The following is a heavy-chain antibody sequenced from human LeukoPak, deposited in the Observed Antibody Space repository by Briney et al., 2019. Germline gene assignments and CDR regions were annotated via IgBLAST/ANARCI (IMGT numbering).Heavy chain of an antibody. CDR2: IKQDGSEK. V-gene: IGHV3-7*01. CDR3: ARGSSVVVPAAISPDDAFDI. D-gene: IGHD2-2*02. CDR1: GFTFSSYW. J-gene: IGHJ3*02. Sequence: PGGSLRLSCAASGFTFSSYWMSWVRQAPGKGLEWVANIKQDGSEKYYVDSVKGRFTISRDNAKNSLYLQMNSLRAEDTAVYYCARGSSVVVPAAISPDDAFDIWGQGTMVTVSS.